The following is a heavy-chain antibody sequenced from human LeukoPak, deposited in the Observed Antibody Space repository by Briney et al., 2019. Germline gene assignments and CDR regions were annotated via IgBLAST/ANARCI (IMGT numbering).Heavy chain of an antibody. J-gene: IGHJ3*02. CDR1: GFTFSSYA. Sequence: PGGSLRLSCAASGFTFSSYAMHWVRQAPGKGLEWVAVISYDGSNKYYADSVKGRFTISRDNSKNTLYLQMNSLRAEDTAVYYCAKAPGSWYRDAFDIWGQGTMVTVSS. V-gene: IGHV3-30*04. CDR3: AKAPGSWYRDAFDI. CDR2: ISYDGSNK. D-gene: IGHD6-13*01.